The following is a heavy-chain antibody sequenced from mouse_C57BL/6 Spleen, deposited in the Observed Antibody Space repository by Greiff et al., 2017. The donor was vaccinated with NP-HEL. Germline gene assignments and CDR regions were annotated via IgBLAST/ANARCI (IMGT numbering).Heavy chain of an antibody. CDR1: GYTFTGYW. D-gene: IGHD2-4*01. CDR3: ARRDETYDYSNWGWFAY. Sequence: QVQLQQSGAELMKPGASVKLSCKATGYTFTGYWIEWVKQRPGHGLEWIGELLPGSGSTNYNEKFKGKATFTADTSYNTAYIQLSSLTTEDSAIYYCARRDETYDYSNWGWFAYWGQGTLVTVSA. CDR2: LLPGSGST. J-gene: IGHJ3*01. V-gene: IGHV1-9*01.